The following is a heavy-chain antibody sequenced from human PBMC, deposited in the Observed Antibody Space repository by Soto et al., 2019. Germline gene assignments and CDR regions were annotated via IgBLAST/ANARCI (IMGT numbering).Heavy chain of an antibody. CDR3: ARARTNSGPAYGLDI. CDR2: IGSTGSVT. J-gene: IGHJ3*02. Sequence: EGSLRLSCAVSGFTFSGYSFNWVRQAPGRGLEWVSFIGSTGSVTHYADSVMGRFTISRDNARNSLYLQMDSLRAEETAVYRSARARTNSGPAYGLDILGQGPVVTVS. CDR1: GFTFSGYS. V-gene: IGHV3-48*04. D-gene: IGHD4-17*01.